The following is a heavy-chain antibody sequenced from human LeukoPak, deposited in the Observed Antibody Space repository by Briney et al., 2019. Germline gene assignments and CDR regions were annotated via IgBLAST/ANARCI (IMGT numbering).Heavy chain of an antibody. D-gene: IGHD3-3*01. CDR1: GFTFSSYS. V-gene: IGHV3-48*01. CDR3: ARDGFDFWSGYPTTVDY. J-gene: IGHJ4*02. Sequence: GGSLRLSCVASGFTFSSYSMNWVRQPPGKGLERVSYISSSSNTIYYADSVKGRFTISRDNANNSLYLQMNSLRAEDTAVYYCARDGFDFWSGYPTTVDYWGQGTLVTVSS. CDR2: ISSSSNTI.